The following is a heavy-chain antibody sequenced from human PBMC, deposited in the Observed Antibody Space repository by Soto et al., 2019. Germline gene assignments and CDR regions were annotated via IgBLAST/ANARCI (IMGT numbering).Heavy chain of an antibody. Sequence: GGSLRLSCAASGFTVTSNCLTWVRQAPGKGLEWVSVIYRSGATYYPDSVRGRFTASRDYSHNTLYLQMDSLRVEDTAVYYCARDSGMIRGSYGVDVWGQGTPVTVSS. J-gene: IGHJ6*02. CDR1: GFTVTSNC. CDR2: IYRSGAT. V-gene: IGHV3-53*01. D-gene: IGHD3-10*01. CDR3: ARDSGMIRGSYGVDV.